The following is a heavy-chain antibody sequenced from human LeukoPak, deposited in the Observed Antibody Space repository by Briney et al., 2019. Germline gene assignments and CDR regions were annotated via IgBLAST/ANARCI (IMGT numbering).Heavy chain of an antibody. J-gene: IGHJ4*02. V-gene: IGHV4-34*01. CDR3: ARGQFWSGYSI. CDR1: GGSFSGYY. D-gene: IGHD3-3*02. Sequence: PSETLSLTCAVYGGSFSGYYWSWIRQPPGKGLEWIGEINHRRSTNYNPFLKSRVTMSVDTSKNQFSLNLSSVTAADTAVYYCARGQFWSGYSIWGQGTLVTVSS. CDR2: INHRRST.